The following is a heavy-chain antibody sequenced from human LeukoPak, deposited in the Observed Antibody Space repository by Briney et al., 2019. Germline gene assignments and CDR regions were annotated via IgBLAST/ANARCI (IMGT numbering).Heavy chain of an antibody. CDR1: GGTFSSYA. CDR3: ATLEYSSSSVYYYMDV. J-gene: IGHJ6*03. V-gene: IGHV1-69*06. Sequence: SVKVSCKASGGTFSSYAISWVRQAPGQGLEWMGGIIPIFGTANYAQKFQGRVTITADKSTSTAYMELSRLRSDDTAVYYCATLEYSSSSVYYYMDVWGKGTTVTVSS. D-gene: IGHD6-6*01. CDR2: IIPIFGTA.